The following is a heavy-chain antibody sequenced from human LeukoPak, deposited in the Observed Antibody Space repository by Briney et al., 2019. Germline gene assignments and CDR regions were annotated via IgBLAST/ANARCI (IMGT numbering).Heavy chain of an antibody. Sequence: ASVKVSCKVSGYTLTELSMHWVRQAPGKGLERMGGFDPEDGETIYAQKFQGRVTMTEDTSTDTAYMELSSLRSEDTAVYYCATGGLRYLDWFTGFDYWGQGTLVTVSS. CDR3: ATGGLRYLDWFTGFDY. V-gene: IGHV1-24*01. CDR1: GYTLTELS. J-gene: IGHJ4*02. CDR2: FDPEDGET. D-gene: IGHD3-9*01.